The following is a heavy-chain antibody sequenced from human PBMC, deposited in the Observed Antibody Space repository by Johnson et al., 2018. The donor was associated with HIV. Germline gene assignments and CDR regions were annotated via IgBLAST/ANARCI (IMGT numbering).Heavy chain of an antibody. CDR2: ISYDASNK. V-gene: IGHV3-30*03. CDR1: GFTFSTYG. CDR3: ARVRGGTGHGAFDI. J-gene: IGHJ3*02. Sequence: QVQLVESGGGVVQPGRSLRLSCAASGFTFSTYGMHWVRQTPGKGLEWVAVISYDASNKYYADSVKGRFTISRDNSKNTLYLQMNSLRTEDTAVYYCARVRGGTGHGAFDIWGQGTMVTVSS. D-gene: IGHD3-10*01.